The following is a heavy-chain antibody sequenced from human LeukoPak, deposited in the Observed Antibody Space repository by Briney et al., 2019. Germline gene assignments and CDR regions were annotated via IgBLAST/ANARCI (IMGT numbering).Heavy chain of an antibody. Sequence: GGSLRLSCAASGFTFSSYSMNWVRQAPGKGLEWVSSISSSSSYIYYADSVKGRFTISRDNARNSLYLQMNSLRAEDTAVHYCARDSSENNWNDGWFDPWGQGTLVTVSS. V-gene: IGHV3-21*01. D-gene: IGHD1-1*01. CDR2: ISSSSSYI. CDR3: ARDSSENNWNDGWFDP. CDR1: GFTFSSYS. J-gene: IGHJ5*02.